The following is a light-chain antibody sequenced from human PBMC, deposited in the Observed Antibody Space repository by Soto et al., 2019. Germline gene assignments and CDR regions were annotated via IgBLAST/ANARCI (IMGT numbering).Light chain of an antibody. V-gene: IGKV3-20*01. Sequence: EIVLTQSPGTLSLSPGERATLSCRASQSVSSNYLAWYQQKPGQAPRLLIYGASSRATGIPDRFSGSGSGTDFTLTIGRLEPEDFAVYYCQQYGSSPRTFGQGPKVAIK. CDR2: GAS. J-gene: IGKJ1*01. CDR1: QSVSSNY. CDR3: QQYGSSPRT.